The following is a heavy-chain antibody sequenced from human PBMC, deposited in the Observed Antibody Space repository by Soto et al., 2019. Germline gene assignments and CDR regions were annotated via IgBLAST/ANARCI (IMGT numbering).Heavy chain of an antibody. CDR1: GTIFSSYT. D-gene: IGHD3-16*01. CDR2: IIPILGET. V-gene: IGHV1-69*08. Sequence: QVQLVQSGAEVKKPGSSVRVSCKASGTIFSSYTISWVRQAPGQGLEWMGRIIPILGETNSAQKFQARVTLTAAKSTNTAYMELNSLRLEDTAVYYCARGLGGRMDDWGQGTTVTDSS. J-gene: IGHJ6*02. CDR3: ARGLGGRMDD.